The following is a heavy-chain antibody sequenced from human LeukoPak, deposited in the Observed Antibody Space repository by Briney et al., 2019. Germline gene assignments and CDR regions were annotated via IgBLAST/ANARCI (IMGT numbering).Heavy chain of an antibody. Sequence: ASVKVSCKASGYTFTGYYMHWVRQAPGQGLEWMGWINPNSGDTNYAQKFQGRVTMTRDTSISTAYMELSRLRSDDTAVYYCARGTTTGVLSYFDYWGQGTLVTVSS. D-gene: IGHD1-26*01. V-gene: IGHV1-2*02. CDR3: ARGTTTGVLSYFDY. CDR1: GYTFTGYY. CDR2: INPNSGDT. J-gene: IGHJ4*02.